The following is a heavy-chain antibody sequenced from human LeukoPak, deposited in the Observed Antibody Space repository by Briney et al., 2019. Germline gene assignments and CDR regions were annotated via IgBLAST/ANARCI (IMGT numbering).Heavy chain of an antibody. CDR1: GFTFSSYA. CDR2: ISYDGSNK. Sequence: GGSLRLSCAASGFTFSSYAMHWVRQAPGKGLEWVAVISYDGSNKYYADSVKGRFTISRDNSKNTLYLQMNSLRAEDTAVYYCARGDGYSFDPWGQGTLVTVSS. CDR3: ARGDGYSFDP. J-gene: IGHJ5*02. D-gene: IGHD3-10*01. V-gene: IGHV3-30-3*01.